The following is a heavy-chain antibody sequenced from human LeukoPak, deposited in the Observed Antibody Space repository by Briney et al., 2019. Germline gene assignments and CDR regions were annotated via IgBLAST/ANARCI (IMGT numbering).Heavy chain of an antibody. V-gene: IGHV5-51*01. CDR1: GYXFTSYW. D-gene: IGHD6-13*01. CDR2: IYPADSNT. CDR3: ARQGSYSSSWYWFDP. Sequence: GESLKISCNGSGYXFTSYWIAWVRQMPGKGLEWMGIIYPADSNTRYSPSFQGQVTISADKSISTAYLRWSSLKASDTAMYYCARQGSYSSSWYWFDPWGQGTLVTVSS. J-gene: IGHJ5*02.